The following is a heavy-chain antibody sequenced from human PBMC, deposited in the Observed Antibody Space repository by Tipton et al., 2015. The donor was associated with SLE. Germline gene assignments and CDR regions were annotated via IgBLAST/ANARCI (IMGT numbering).Heavy chain of an antibody. CDR3: AEERAIGCQATNRDFDD. J-gene: IGHJ4*02. CDR1: GFTFDDYA. V-gene: IGHV3-9*01. Sequence: SLRLSCAASGFTFDDYALHWVRQAPGQGLAWVSGISRNSGTIVFADSVKGRFTISRENAKNSLYLQMNSLRPEDTALYYCAEERAIGCQATNRDFDDWGQGTLVT. CDR2: ISRNSGTI. D-gene: IGHD2-21*01.